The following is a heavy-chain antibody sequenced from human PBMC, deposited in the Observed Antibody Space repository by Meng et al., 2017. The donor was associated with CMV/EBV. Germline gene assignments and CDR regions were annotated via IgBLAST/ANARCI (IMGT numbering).Heavy chain of an antibody. Sequence: GESLKISCAASGFTFSSYSMNWVRQAPGKGLEWVSSISSSSSYIYYADSVKGRFTISRDNAKNSLYLQMNSLRAEDTAVYYCARDLTGSYSAWGQGTLVTVSS. CDR1: GFTFSSYS. D-gene: IGHD1-26*01. V-gene: IGHV3-21*04. CDR2: ISSSSSYI. CDR3: ARDLTGSYSA. J-gene: IGHJ4*02.